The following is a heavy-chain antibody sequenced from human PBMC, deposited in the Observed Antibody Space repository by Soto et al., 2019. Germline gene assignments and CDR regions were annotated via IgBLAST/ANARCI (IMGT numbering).Heavy chain of an antibody. CDR1: GGSISSSSYY. Sequence: QLQLQESGPGLVKPSETLSLTCTVSGGSISSSSYYWGWIRQPPGKGLEWIGSIYYSGSTYYNPSLKSRVTISVDTSKNQFSLKLSSVTAADTAVYYCARLSQYYYGMDVWGQGTTVTVSS. J-gene: IGHJ6*02. V-gene: IGHV4-39*01. CDR3: ARLSQYYYGMDV. CDR2: IYYSGST.